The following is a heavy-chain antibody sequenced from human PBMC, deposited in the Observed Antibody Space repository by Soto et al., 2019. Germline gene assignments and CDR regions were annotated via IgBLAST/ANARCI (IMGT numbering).Heavy chain of an antibody. D-gene: IGHD6-13*01. CDR3: AKSRLGYSSSFADY. CDR1: GFTFSSYA. J-gene: IGHJ4*02. CDR2: ISGSGGST. Sequence: LRLSCAASGFTFSSYAMSWVRQAPGKGLEWASAISGSGGSTYYADSVKGRFTISRDNSKDTLYLQMNSLRAEDTAVYYCAKSRLGYSSSFADYWGQGTLVTVSS. V-gene: IGHV3-23*01.